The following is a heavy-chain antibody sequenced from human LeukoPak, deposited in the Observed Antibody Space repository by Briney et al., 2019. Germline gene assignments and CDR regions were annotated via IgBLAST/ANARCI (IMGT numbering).Heavy chain of an antibody. Sequence: GCSLPLPRAASGFTLPQYSMMRVRQAPAKGLEWVSSSSTVRTYTFYTDPLKGRFTISRDNRKNTLSLQMSSLSAEHTAVYYCARDGSGFYYYYFMAVGGGRTAVTVSS. CDR3: ARDGSGFYYYYFMAV. CDR1: GFTLPQYS. CDR2: SSTVRTYT. D-gene: IGHD6-25*01. V-gene: IGHV3-21*03. J-gene: IGHJ6*03.